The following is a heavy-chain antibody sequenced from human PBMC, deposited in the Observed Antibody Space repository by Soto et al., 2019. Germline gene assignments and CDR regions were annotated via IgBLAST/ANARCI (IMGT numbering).Heavy chain of an antibody. CDR1: GGSISSGGYY. CDR3: ASHPDTAMVVSGSYYFDY. Sequence: QVQLQESGPGLVKPSQTLSLTCTVSGGSISSGGYYWSWIRQHPGQGREWIGYIYYSGRTYYNPSLKSRVTLSVDTSKNQFSLKLSSVPAADTSVYYCASHPDTAMVVSGSYYFDYWGQGTLVTVSS. V-gene: IGHV4-31*03. J-gene: IGHJ4*02. D-gene: IGHD5-18*01. CDR2: IYYSGRT.